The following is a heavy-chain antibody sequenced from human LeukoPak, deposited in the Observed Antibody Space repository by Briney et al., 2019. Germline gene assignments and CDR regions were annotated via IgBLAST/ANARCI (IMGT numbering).Heavy chain of an antibody. CDR2: ISTIGDTT. V-gene: IGHV3-48*03. J-gene: IGHJ4*02. D-gene: IGHD2-15*01. CDR3: ARGAGYVFDY. CDR1: GFIFSTYE. Sequence: GGSLRLSCAASGFIFSTYEINWVRQAPGKWLDWVSCISTIGDTTYYADSVEGRFPVSRDNAKNSLFMQMNSLRAEDTGIYYCARGAGYVFDYWGQGTLVAISS.